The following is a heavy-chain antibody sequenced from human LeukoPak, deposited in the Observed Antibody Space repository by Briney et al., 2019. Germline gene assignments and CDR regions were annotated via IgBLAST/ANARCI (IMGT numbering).Heavy chain of an antibody. D-gene: IGHD2-21*01. Sequence: ASVKVSCKASGYTFTNYAMHWVRLAPGQRLQWMGWINLVNGNTKYSQYFEVRVTITRDTSASTVYMELRSLRPDDMAVYYCARGRGTIGSNRDFYFYYYMDIWGNGTTVTVSS. J-gene: IGHJ6*03. CDR3: ARGRGTIGSNRDFYFYYYMDI. V-gene: IGHV1-3*03. CDR1: GYTFTNYA. CDR2: INLVNGNT.